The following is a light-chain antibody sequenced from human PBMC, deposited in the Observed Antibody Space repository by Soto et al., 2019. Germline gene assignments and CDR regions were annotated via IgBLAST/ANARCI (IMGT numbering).Light chain of an antibody. CDR1: QSVSSSY. CDR3: QQSES. Sequence: EIVLTQSPGTLSLSPGERATLSCRASQSVSSSYLAWYQQKPGQAPRLLIYGASSRATGIPDRFSGSGSGTDFTLTISRLEPEDFAVYYCQQSESFGQGTKVEIK. CDR2: GAS. J-gene: IGKJ1*01. V-gene: IGKV3-20*01.